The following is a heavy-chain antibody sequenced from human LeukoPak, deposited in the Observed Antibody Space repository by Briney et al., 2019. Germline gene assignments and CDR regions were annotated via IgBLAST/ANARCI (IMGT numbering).Heavy chain of an antibody. J-gene: IGHJ3*02. CDR1: GFTFDDYA. D-gene: IGHD3-10*01. Sequence: GGSLRLSCAASGFTFDDYAMHWVRQAPGKGLEWVSGISWNSGSIGYADSVKGRFTISRDNAKNSLYLQMNSLRAEDTALYYCAKDITSGGAAFDIWGQGTMVTVSS. CDR2: ISWNSGSI. V-gene: IGHV3-9*01. CDR3: AKDITSGGAAFDI.